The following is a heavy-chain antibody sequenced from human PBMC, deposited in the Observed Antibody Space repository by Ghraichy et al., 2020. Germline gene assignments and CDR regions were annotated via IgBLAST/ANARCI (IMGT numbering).Heavy chain of an antibody. D-gene: IGHD3-16*02. CDR3: AKPRVMITFGGVIVIHDAFDI. V-gene: IGHV3-23*01. Sequence: LSLTCAASGFTFSSYAMSWVRQAPGKGLEWVSAISGSGGSTYYADSVKGRFTISRDNSKNTLYLQMNSLRAEDTAVYYCAKPRVMITFGGVIVIHDAFDIWGQGTMVTVSS. CDR1: GFTFSSYA. J-gene: IGHJ3*02. CDR2: ISGSGGST.